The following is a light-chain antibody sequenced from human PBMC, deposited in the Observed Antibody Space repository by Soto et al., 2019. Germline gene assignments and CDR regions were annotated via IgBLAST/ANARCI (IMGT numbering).Light chain of an antibody. Sequence: DIQMTQSPSSLSASVGDRVTITCRASQGIGTYLNWYQQKPGKASKLLIYAASSLQSGVPSRFSGSGSGADFTLTISSLQPEDSASYYCQQSYKTPVFGQGTKVEIK. CDR3: QQSYKTPV. CDR1: QGIGTY. CDR2: AAS. V-gene: IGKV1-39*01. J-gene: IGKJ1*01.